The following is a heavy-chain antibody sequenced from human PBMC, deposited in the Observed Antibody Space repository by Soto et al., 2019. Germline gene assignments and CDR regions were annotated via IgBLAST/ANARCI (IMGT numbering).Heavy chain of an antibody. CDR3: ARNTYYDFWSGHSPSYYYYYMDV. CDR2: IYYSGST. CDR1: GGSISSYY. Sequence: SETRSLTCTVAGGSISSYYWSWIRQPPGKGLEWIGYIYYSGSTNYNPSLKSRVTISVDTSKNQFSLKLSSVTAADTAVYYCARNTYYDFWSGHSPSYYYYYMDVWGKGTTVTVSS. J-gene: IGHJ6*03. D-gene: IGHD3-3*01. V-gene: IGHV4-59*01.